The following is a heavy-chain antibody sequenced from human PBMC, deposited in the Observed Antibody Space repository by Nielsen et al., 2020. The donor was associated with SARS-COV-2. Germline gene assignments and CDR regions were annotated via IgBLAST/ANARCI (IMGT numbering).Heavy chain of an antibody. CDR1: GFTFSGSA. D-gene: IGHD4-23*01. CDR2: IRSYANEYAT. CDR3: SGPTVAY. V-gene: IGHV3-73*01. Sequence: GESLKISCVASGFTFSGSAMHWVRQASGKGLEWIGRIRSYANEYATAYAASVKGRFTISSDDSKNTAYLQMNSLKTEDTAVYYCSGPTVAYWGQGTLVTVSS. J-gene: IGHJ4*02.